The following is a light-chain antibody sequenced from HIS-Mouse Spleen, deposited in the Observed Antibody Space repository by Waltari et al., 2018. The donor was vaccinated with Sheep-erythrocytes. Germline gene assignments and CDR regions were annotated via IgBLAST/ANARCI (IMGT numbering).Light chain of an antibody. J-gene: IGLJ3*02. Sequence: QSALTQPASVSGSPGQSITFPCTGTSSDVGSYNLVSWYQQHPGKAPKLMIYEGSKGPSGVSNRFSGSKSGNTASLTISGLQAEDEADYYCCSYAGSSTPWVFGGGTKLTVL. CDR2: EGS. V-gene: IGLV2-23*01. CDR1: SSDVGSYNL. CDR3: CSYAGSSTPWV.